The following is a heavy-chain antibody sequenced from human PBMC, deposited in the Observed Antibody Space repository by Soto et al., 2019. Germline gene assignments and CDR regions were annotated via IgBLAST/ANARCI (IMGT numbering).Heavy chain of an antibody. D-gene: IGHD3-3*01. CDR3: ARGGPITIFRGVITNWFDP. Sequence: SETLSLTCTVSGGSISSYYWSWIRQPPGKGLEWIGYIYYSGSTNYNPSLKSRVTISVDTSKNQFSLKLSSVTAADTAVYYCARGGPITIFRGVITNWFDPWGQAPLVTVSS. J-gene: IGHJ5*02. CDR2: IYYSGST. V-gene: IGHV4-59*01. CDR1: GGSISSYY.